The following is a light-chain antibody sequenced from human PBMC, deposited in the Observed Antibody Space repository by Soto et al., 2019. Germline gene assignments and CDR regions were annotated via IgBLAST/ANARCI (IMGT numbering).Light chain of an antibody. J-gene: IGKJ1*01. CDR3: QQYGRSPP. Sequence: IVLTQSPGTLSLSPGERATLSCRASQSVSSNYLAWYQQKPGQAPRLLIYDTSSRAADIPDRFSGSGSGTDFTLTISRLEPEDFAVYFCQQYGRSPPFGQGTKVEIK. CDR1: QSVSSNY. V-gene: IGKV3-20*01. CDR2: DTS.